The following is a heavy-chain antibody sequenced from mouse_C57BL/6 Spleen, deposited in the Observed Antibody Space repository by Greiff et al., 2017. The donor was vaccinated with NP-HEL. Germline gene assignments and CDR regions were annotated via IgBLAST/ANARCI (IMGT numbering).Heavy chain of an antibody. Sequence: EVQLQQSGPELVKPGASVKIPCKASGYTFTDYNMDWVKQSHGKSLEWIGDINPNNGGTIYNQKFKGKATLTVDKSSSTAYMELRSLTSEDTAVYYCARVGFTTAQQAWFAYWGQGTLVTVSA. D-gene: IGHD1-2*01. V-gene: IGHV1-18*01. CDR3: ARVGFTTAQQAWFAY. J-gene: IGHJ3*01. CDR2: INPNNGGT. CDR1: GYTFTDYN.